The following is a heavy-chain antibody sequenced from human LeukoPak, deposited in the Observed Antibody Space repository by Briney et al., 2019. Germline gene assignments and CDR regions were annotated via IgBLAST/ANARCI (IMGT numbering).Heavy chain of an antibody. Sequence: GGSLRLSCVGSGFTFSTYNMNWFRQAPGKGLEWVSYINKAGDSIYYAHSVKGRFTVSRDNAKNSLYLQMSSLRVEDTAVYYCATDRDNSDWQKRFDSWGQGTLVTVSS. CDR3: ATDRDNSDWQKRFDS. V-gene: IGHV3-48*03. CDR1: GFTFSTYN. J-gene: IGHJ4*02. D-gene: IGHD2-21*02. CDR2: INKAGDSI.